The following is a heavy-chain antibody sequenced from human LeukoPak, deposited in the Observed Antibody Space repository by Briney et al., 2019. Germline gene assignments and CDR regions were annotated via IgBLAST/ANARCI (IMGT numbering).Heavy chain of an antibody. V-gene: IGHV3-7*01. D-gene: IGHD2-15*01. CDR3: VSQEVVPH. CDR2: VKEDGTTK. CDR1: GFSFTNYW. J-gene: IGHJ4*02. Sequence: GGSLRLSCAASGFSFTNYWMSWVRQAPGKGLEWVANVKEDGTTKQYVDSVKGRFTISRDNAKNSLYLQMHSLRAEDTAVYYCVSQEVVPHWGQGTLVSVSS.